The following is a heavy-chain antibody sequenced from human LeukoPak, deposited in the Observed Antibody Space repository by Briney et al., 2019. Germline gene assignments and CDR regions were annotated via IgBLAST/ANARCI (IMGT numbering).Heavy chain of an antibody. Sequence: GESLRLSCAASGFAFSSYAMSWVRQAPGKGLEWVAVISYDGSNKYYADSVKGRFTISRDNSKNTLYLQMNSLRAEDTAVYYCAKRRRFLEEGYYYYYMDVWGKGTTVTVSS. CDR2: ISYDGSNK. CDR3: AKRRRFLEEGYYYYYMDV. D-gene: IGHD3-3*01. V-gene: IGHV3-30*18. J-gene: IGHJ6*03. CDR1: GFAFSSYA.